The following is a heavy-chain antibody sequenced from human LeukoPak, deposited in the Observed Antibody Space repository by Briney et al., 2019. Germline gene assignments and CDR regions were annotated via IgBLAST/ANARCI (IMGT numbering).Heavy chain of an antibody. J-gene: IGHJ4*02. D-gene: IGHD1-1*01. CDR2: IYSSGTT. Sequence: SETLSLTCTVSGGSFCGYYWSWIRQTPGRGLEWIGYIYSSGTTNYNRSLQSRVTISLDTPTNQFSLSVTSVTAADTAMYCARRISSWNVYIDKWGQGIQVTVSS. CDR3: ARRISSWNVYIDK. V-gene: IGHV4-59*12. CDR1: GGSFCGYY.